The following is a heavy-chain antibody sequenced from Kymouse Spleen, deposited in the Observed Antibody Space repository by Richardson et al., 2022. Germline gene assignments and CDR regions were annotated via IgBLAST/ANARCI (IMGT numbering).Heavy chain of an antibody. D-gene: IGHD3-9*01. CDR2: ISGSGGST. CDR3: AKDRALRYFDWLLLGDFQH. J-gene: IGHJ1*01. Sequence: EVQLVESGGGLVQPGGSLRLSCAASGFTFSSYAMSWVRQAPGKGLEWVSAISGSGGSTYYADSVKGRFTISRDNSKNTLYLQMNSLRAEDTAVYYCAKDRALRYFDWLLLGDFQHWGQGTLVTVSS. V-gene: IGHV3-23*04. CDR1: GFTFSSYA.